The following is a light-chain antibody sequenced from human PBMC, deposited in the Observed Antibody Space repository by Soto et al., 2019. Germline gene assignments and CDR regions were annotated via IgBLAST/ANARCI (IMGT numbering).Light chain of an antibody. Sequence: QSALTQPRSVSGSPGQSVTISCTGTSSDIGSYNYVSWYQQHPGKAPKLMIYDVSKRPSGVPDRFSGSKSGNPSSLTISGLQTEDEADYYCCTYAGSYLWVFGGGTKQNVL. CDR2: DVS. V-gene: IGLV2-11*01. J-gene: IGLJ3*02. CDR1: SSDIGSYNY. CDR3: CTYAGSYLWV.